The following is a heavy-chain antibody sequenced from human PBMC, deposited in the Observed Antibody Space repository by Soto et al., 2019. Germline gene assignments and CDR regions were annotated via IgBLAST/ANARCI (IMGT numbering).Heavy chain of an antibody. J-gene: IGHJ4*02. CDR1: GFTFSRCD. CDR2: IGTAGDT. V-gene: IGHV3-13*04. D-gene: IGHD3-16*01. Sequence: PGGSLRLSCAASGFTFSRCDMHWVRQATGKGLEWVSTIGTAGDTYHSVSVKGRFTISRENAKDSLYLQMNSLRAGDTAMYYCARSPPGSYAYAYAPPDCWGQGTLVTVSS. CDR3: ARSPPGSYAYAYAPPDC.